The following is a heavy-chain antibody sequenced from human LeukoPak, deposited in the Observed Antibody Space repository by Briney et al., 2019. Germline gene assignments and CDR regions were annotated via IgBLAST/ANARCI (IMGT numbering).Heavy chain of an antibody. Sequence: GESLKISCKGSGYSFTSYWIGWVRQMPGKGLEWMGIIYPGDSDTRYSPSFQGQVTISADKSISTAYLQWSSLKASDTAMYYCARQSYDSSGYYPYFDYWGQGTLVTVSS. D-gene: IGHD3-22*01. J-gene: IGHJ4*02. V-gene: IGHV5-51*01. CDR2: IYPGDSDT. CDR3: ARQSYDSSGYYPYFDY. CDR1: GYSFTSYW.